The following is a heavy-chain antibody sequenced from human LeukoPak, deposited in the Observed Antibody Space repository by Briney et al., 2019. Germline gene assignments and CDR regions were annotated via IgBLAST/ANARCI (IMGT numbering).Heavy chain of an antibody. J-gene: IGHJ5*02. Sequence: PGGSLRLSCAASGFTFSSYGMHWVRQAPGKGLEWVAFIRYDGSNKYYADSVKGRFTISRDNSKNTLYLQMNSLRAEDTAVYYCAKATVGVGATRRGWFDPWGQGTLVTVSS. CDR2: IRYDGSNK. D-gene: IGHD1-26*01. CDR1: GFTFSSYG. V-gene: IGHV3-30*02. CDR3: AKATVGVGATRRGWFDP.